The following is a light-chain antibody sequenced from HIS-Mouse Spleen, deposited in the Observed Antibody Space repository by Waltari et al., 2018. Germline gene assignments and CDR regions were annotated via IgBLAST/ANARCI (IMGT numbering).Light chain of an antibody. Sequence: QSALTQPASVSGSPGQSITISCPGTSSDVGRSHLVSWYQQHPGKAPKLMIYEGSKRPSGVSNRFSGSKSGNTASLTISGLQAEDEADYYCCSYAGSSTWVFGGGTKLTVL. CDR2: EGS. CDR3: CSYAGSSTWV. J-gene: IGLJ3*02. CDR1: SSDVGRSHL. V-gene: IGLV2-23*01.